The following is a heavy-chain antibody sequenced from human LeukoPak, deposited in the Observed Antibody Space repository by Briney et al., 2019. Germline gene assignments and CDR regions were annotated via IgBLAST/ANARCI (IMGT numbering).Heavy chain of an antibody. V-gene: IGHV3-30*18. CDR1: GFTFSSYG. J-gene: IGHJ4*02. Sequence: PGRSLRLSCAASGFTFSSYGMHWVRQAPGKGLEWVAVVSYDGSNKYYADSVKGRFTISRDNSKNTLYLQMNSLRAEDTAVYYCAKGGQELPFDYWGQGTLVTVST. CDR2: VSYDGSNK. D-gene: IGHD1-26*01. CDR3: AKGGQELPFDY.